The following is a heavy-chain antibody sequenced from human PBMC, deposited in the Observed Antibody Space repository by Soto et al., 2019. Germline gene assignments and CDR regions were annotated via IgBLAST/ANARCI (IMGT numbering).Heavy chain of an antibody. CDR3: AIGEWLSTSYFNF. D-gene: IGHD3-3*01. CDR2: IYYSGKT. J-gene: IGHJ4*02. Sequence: SETLSLTCTVSGGSISGSDYYWGWIRQPPGKGLEWIGSIYYSGKTLYNPSLQSRVTISVDTSNNQFTLNLRSLTAADTAVYHCAIGEWLSTSYFNFWGKGTLVTVSS. CDR1: GGSISGSDYY. V-gene: IGHV4-39*01.